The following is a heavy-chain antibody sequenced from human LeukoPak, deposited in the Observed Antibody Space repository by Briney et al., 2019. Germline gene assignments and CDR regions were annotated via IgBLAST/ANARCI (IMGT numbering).Heavy chain of an antibody. Sequence: PSETLSLTCTVSGGSISSSSYYWGWIRQPPGKGLEWIGSIYYSGSTYYNPSLKSRVTISVDTSKNQFSLKLSSVTAADTAVYYCARGGGITMIEREDAFDIWGQGTMVTVSS. V-gene: IGHV4-39*01. CDR1: GGSISSSSYY. J-gene: IGHJ3*02. CDR2: IYYSGST. D-gene: IGHD3-22*01. CDR3: ARGGGITMIEREDAFDI.